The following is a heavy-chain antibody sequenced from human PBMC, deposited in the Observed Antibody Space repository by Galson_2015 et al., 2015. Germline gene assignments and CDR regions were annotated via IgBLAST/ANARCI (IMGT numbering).Heavy chain of an antibody. CDR3: ARGRSLDYSSSVLSAYYYYGMDV. J-gene: IGHJ6*02. Sequence: SVKVSCKASGYTFTSYAMHWVRQAPGQRLEWMGWINAGNGNTKYSQKFQGRVTITRDTSASTAYMELSSLRSEGTAVYYCARGRSLDYSSSVLSAYYYYGMDVWGQGTTVTVSS. CDR2: INAGNGNT. CDR1: GYTFTSYA. D-gene: IGHD4-11*01. V-gene: IGHV1-3*01.